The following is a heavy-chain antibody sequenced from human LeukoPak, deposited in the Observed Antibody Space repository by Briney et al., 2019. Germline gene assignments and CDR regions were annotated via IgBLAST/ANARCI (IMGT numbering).Heavy chain of an antibody. CDR2: IWYDGSNK. CDR1: GFTFSSYG. Sequence: PGRSLRLSCAASGFTFSSYGMHWVRQAPGKGLEWVAAIWYDGSNKYYADSVKGRFTISRDNSKNTLYLQMNSLRAEDTAVYYCARSTYYYDSSGYYYAQYFDYWGQGTLVTVSS. V-gene: IGHV3-33*01. D-gene: IGHD3-22*01. J-gene: IGHJ4*02. CDR3: ARSTYYYDSSGYYYAQYFDY.